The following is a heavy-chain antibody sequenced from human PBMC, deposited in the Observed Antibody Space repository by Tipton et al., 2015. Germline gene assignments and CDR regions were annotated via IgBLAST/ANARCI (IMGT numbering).Heavy chain of an antibody. CDR3: AKSPPWRSGRYNGYFDY. CDR1: GFTFSSQA. CDR2: ISGSGAGT. D-gene: IGHD1-26*01. Sequence: SLRLSCAASGFTFSSQAMSWVRQAPGKGLEWVSVISGSGAGTYYADSVKGRFTISRDNSKNTLYLQMNSLRDEDTAVYYCAKSPPWRSGRYNGYFDYWGQGTLVTVSS. J-gene: IGHJ4*02. V-gene: IGHV3-23*01.